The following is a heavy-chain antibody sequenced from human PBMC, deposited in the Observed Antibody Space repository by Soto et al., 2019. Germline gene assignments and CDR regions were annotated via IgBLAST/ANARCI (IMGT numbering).Heavy chain of an antibody. V-gene: IGHV4-39*07. CDR1: GGSISSSSYY. D-gene: IGHD5-12*01. J-gene: IGHJ4*02. Sequence: SETLSLTCTVSGGSISSSSYYWGWIRQPPGKGLEWIGSIYYSGSTYYNPSLKSRFTISVDTSKNQFSLKLSSVTAADTAVYYCARDLGGYSGYDRYYFDYWGQGTLVTVSS. CDR2: IYYSGST. CDR3: ARDLGGYSGYDRYYFDY.